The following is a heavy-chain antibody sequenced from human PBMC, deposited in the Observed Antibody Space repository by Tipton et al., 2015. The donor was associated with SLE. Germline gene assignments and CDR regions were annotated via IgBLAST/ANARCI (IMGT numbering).Heavy chain of an antibody. CDR1: GYSFTGYY. J-gene: IGHJ5*02. D-gene: IGHD3-16*01. CDR3: VRDSYDSGGRWFDP. V-gene: IGHV1-2*06. Sequence: QSGPEVKKPGASVKVSCKSSGYSFTGYYIHWVRQAPGQGLEWMGRISPNSGATNYVQKFQGRVTLTRDTSTSTTYMELSRLTTDDSAVYYCVRDSYDSGGRWFDPWGQGTLVTVSS. CDR2: ISPNSGAT.